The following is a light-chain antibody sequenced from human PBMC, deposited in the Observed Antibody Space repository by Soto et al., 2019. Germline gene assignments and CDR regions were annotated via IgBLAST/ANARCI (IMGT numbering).Light chain of an antibody. CDR3: CSYTSDLTPYV. J-gene: IGLJ1*01. CDR2: GVT. CDR1: SSDIGAHDD. Sequence: QSALTQPASVSGSPGQSITISCTGTSSDIGAHDDVSWYQQHPGKVPKLLIYGVTDRPSGISNRFSGSKSGNVAPLTISGLQAEDEADYYCCSYTSDLTPYVFGTGTKVT. V-gene: IGLV2-14*03.